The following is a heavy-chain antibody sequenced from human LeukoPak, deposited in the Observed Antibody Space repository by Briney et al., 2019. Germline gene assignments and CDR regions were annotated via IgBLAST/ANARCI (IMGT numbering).Heavy chain of an antibody. CDR2: IGGSSNSI. J-gene: IGHJ3*02. CDR3: ARSPII. V-gene: IGHV3-48*01. CDR1: GFTFSSYG. Sequence: GGSLRLSCAASGFTFSSYGMTWVRQAPGKGQERVSYIGGSSNSIYYADSVKGRFTISRDNASNSLYLQINSLRAEDTAVYYCARSPIIWGQGTMVTVSS.